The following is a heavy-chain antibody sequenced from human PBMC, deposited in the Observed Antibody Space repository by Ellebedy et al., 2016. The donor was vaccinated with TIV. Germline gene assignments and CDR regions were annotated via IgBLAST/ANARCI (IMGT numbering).Heavy chain of an antibody. J-gene: IGHJ5*02. V-gene: IGHV5-51*01. CDR2: IYPGDSDL. CDR1: GYNFTNYW. D-gene: IGHD5/OR15-5a*01. CDR3: ARRFSSLRFGVFDP. Sequence: GESLKISCKASGYNFTNYWIGWVRQMPGKGLEWVAIIYPGDSDLRYSPSFQGQVTISADKSITTAYLQWSSLKASDTAMYYCARRFSSLRFGVFDPWGQGTLVTVSS.